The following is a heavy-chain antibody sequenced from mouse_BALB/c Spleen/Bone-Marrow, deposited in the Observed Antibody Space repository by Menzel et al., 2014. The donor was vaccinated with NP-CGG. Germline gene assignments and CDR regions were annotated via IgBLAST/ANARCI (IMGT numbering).Heavy chain of an antibody. J-gene: IGHJ4*01. D-gene: IGHD2-2*01. CDR1: GYTFTSXV. CDR2: INPYNDGT. V-gene: IGHV1-14*01. Sequence: LQQSGPELVKPGASVKMSCKASGYTFTSXVXHWVXQKPXXGXXWXXXINPYNDGTKYNEKFKGKATLTSDKSSSTAXMELSSLTSEDSAVYYCARYGFYAMDYWGQGTSVTVSS. CDR3: ARYGFYAMDY.